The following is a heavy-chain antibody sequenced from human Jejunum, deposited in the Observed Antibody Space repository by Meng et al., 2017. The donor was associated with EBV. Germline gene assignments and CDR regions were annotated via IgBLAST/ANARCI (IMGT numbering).Heavy chain of an antibody. Sequence: QFQRQESGSGLVKPSETLSFTCSVSGDSVTGYNYWTWIRQPPGKGLEWIGNLYYAGKAIYKPSLQSRVTISVDTSKNQISLKVTSVTAADTAIYYCARGRGYDYGDSWGQGTLVTVSS. CDR3: ARGRGYDYGDS. CDR1: GDSVTGYNY. V-gene: IGHV4-61*01. CDR2: LYYAGKA. D-gene: IGHD5-12*01. J-gene: IGHJ5*02.